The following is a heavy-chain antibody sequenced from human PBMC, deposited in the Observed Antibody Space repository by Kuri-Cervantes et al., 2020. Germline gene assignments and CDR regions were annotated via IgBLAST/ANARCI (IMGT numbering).Heavy chain of an antibody. J-gene: IGHJ6*03. Sequence: SLKISCAASGFTFDDYAMHWVRQAPGKGLEWVSGISWNSGGIGYADSVKGRFTISRDNAKNSLYLQMNSLRAEDTALYYCARTLGTDYYYYYMDVWGKGTTVTVSS. CDR1: GFTFDDYA. D-gene: IGHD1-1*01. CDR2: ISWNSGGI. V-gene: IGHV3-9*01. CDR3: ARTLGTDYYYYYMDV.